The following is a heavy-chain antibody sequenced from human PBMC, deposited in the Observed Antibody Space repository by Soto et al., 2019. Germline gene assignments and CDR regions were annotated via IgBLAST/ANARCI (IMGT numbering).Heavy chain of an antibody. CDR1: GFTFSGYW. CDR3: AREGYYYGMDV. CDR2: IKNDGTIT. V-gene: IGHV3-74*01. Sequence: GGSLRLSCAASGFTFSGYWMHWVRQAPGKGLVWVSRIKNDGTITSYADSVKGRFTISRDNAKSTLYLQMNSLRAEDTAVYYCAREGYYYGMDVWGQGTTVTVS. J-gene: IGHJ6*02.